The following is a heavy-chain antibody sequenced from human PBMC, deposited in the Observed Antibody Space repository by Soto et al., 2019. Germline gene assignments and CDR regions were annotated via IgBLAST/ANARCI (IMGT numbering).Heavy chain of an antibody. J-gene: IGHJ4*02. CDR2: IWSDGKIK. CDR1: GFIFSTFC. CDR3: TRQPYSSTWDYPYY. V-gene: IGHV3-33*01. D-gene: IGHD6-13*01. Sequence: PGGSLRLSCAASGFIFSTFCMHWVRQAPGKGLEWVAVIWSDGKIKYYADSVKGRFTISRDNSNNTLYLQMNSLRAEDTALYYCTRQPYSSTWDYPYYWGQGTLVTVSS.